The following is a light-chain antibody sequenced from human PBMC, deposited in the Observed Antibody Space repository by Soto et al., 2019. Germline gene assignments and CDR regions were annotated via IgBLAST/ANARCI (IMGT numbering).Light chain of an antibody. Sequence: EVVLTQSPGTLSLSPGERATLSCRASQSVSTYLAWYQQKPGQAPRLLIYCASSRATGIPDGFSGSGSGTDFSLTIRKLQPEDLAVYYNQLSGSEHGTFGQGTKMEI. CDR2: CAS. CDR1: QSVSTY. CDR3: QLSGSEHGT. V-gene: IGKV3-20*01. J-gene: IGKJ1*01.